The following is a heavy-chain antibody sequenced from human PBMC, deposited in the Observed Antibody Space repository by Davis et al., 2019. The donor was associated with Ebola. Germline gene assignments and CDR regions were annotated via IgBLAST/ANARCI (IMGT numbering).Heavy chain of an antibody. D-gene: IGHD7-27*01. Sequence: GESLKISCAASGFTFSFYGMHWVRQAPGKGLEWVAFIRRDGSNKYYADSVKGRFTISSDNSKNTLYLQMNSLRAEDTALYYCARRNWAPQTYYFDFWGQGTLVTVSS. CDR3: ARRNWAPQTYYFDF. J-gene: IGHJ4*02. CDR1: GFTFSFYG. CDR2: IRRDGSNK. V-gene: IGHV3-30*02.